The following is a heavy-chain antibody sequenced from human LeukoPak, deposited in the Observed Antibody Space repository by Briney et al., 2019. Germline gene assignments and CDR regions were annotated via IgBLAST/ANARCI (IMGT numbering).Heavy chain of an antibody. Sequence: SETLSLTCTVSGGSISSYYWSWIRQPAGKGLEWIGRIYTSGSTNYNPSLKSRVTMSVDTSKNQFSLELSSVTAADTAVYYCARAWGYYDSSGYQVNYFDYWGQGTLVTVSS. CDR1: GGSISSYY. D-gene: IGHD3-22*01. V-gene: IGHV4-4*07. CDR2: IYTSGST. J-gene: IGHJ4*02. CDR3: ARAWGYYDSSGYQVNYFDY.